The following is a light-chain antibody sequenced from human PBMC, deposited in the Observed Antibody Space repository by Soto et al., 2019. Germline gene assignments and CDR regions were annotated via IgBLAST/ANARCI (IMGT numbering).Light chain of an antibody. V-gene: IGKV3-15*01. J-gene: IGKJ4*01. Sequence: EIVMTQSPATLSVSPGERATLSCSASQTVNHNLAWYQQKPGQAPRLLIYGASARAAGSPARFSGSGSGTEFNSTISSLQSADFAVYYCQQYNNWSLTFGGGTKVEIK. CDR1: QTVNHN. CDR2: GAS. CDR3: QQYNNWSLT.